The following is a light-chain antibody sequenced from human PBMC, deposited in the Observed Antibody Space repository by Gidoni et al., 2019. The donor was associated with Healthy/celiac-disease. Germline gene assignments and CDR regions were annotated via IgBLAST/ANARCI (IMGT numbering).Light chain of an antibody. V-gene: IGKV1-5*01. Sequence: DLQMTPYPSSLSASVGDRVTITCRASQSISSLLNWYQQKPGKAPKLLIYAASSLQSGVPSRFSGSGSGTEFTLTISSLQPDDFATYYCQQNNSSPWTFGQGTKVEIK. CDR1: QSISSL. CDR3: QQNNSSPWT. CDR2: AAS. J-gene: IGKJ1*01.